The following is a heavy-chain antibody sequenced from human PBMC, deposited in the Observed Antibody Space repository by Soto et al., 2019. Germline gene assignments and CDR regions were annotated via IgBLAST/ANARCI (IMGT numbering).Heavy chain of an antibody. CDR2: IYYSGST. V-gene: IGHV4-59*01. Sequence: PSETLSLTCTVSGGSISSYYWSWIRQPPGKGLEWIGYIYYSGSTNYNPSLKSRVTISVDTSKNQFSLKLSSVTAADTAVYYCARDLGEKLPGESGYYYYDVMDVRSRGTSVTVSS. CDR3: ARDLGEKLPGESGYYYYDVMDV. D-gene: IGHD1-26*01. J-gene: IGHJ6*02. CDR1: GGSISSYY.